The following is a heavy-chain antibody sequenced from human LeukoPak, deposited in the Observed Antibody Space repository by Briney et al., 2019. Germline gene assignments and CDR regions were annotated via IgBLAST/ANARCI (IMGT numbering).Heavy chain of an antibody. J-gene: IGHJ6*02. D-gene: IGHD3-10*01. CDR2: INHSGST. Sequence: SETLSLTCAVYGGSFSGYYWSWIRQPPGKGLEWIGEINHSGSTNYNPSLKSRVTISVDTSKNQFSLKLSSVTAAATAVYYCASFRRGVWGQGTTVTVSS. CDR3: ASFRRGV. CDR1: GGSFSGYY. V-gene: IGHV4-34*01.